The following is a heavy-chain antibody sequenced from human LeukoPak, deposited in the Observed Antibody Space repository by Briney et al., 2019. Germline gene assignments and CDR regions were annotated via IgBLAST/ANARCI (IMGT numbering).Heavy chain of an antibody. CDR3: AGWTRSKAQYYYYFGMDV. CDR1: GFSSSTYS. D-gene: IGHD2/OR15-2a*01. V-gene: IGHV3-30-3*01. CDR2: ISYDGTKK. J-gene: IGHJ6*02. Sequence: GGSLRLSCEVSGFSSSTYSFHWVRQAAGKGLEWLTFISYDGTKKHYADSVKGRFTISRDNSNSMLYLQMNSPRIEDTSMYYCAGWTRSKAQYYYYFGMDVWGQGTPVTVSS.